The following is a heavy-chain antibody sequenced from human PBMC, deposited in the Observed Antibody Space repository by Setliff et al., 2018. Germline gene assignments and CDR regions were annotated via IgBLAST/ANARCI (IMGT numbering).Heavy chain of an antibody. D-gene: IGHD3-3*01. CDR3: ARMSGFLYMDV. V-gene: IGHV4-4*02. CDR1: GVPINSLNW. Sequence: SETLSLTCAVSGVPINSLNWWTWVRQPPGKGLEWIGEIYHDGPSVHYNPSLKGRLTISVDTAQNQFSLRLTSVTAADTAVYYCARMSGFLYMDVWGKGTTVTVSS. J-gene: IGHJ6*03. CDR2: IYHDGPSV.